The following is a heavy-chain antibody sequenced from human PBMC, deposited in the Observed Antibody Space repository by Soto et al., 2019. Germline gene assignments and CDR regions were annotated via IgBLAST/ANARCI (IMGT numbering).Heavy chain of an antibody. CDR3: ARSSGWGIDY. D-gene: IGHD6-19*01. CDR2: ISYDASNK. V-gene: IGHV3-30*03. J-gene: IGHJ4*02. Sequence: QVQLVESGGTVVQPGRSLRLSCAASGFTFSSYALHWVRQPPGKGLEWVTLISYDASNKYYGNSVKGRFTISRDNSKNTRYLQMDSLRAEDTAVYYCARSSGWGIDYWGQGTLVTVSS. CDR1: GFTFSSYA.